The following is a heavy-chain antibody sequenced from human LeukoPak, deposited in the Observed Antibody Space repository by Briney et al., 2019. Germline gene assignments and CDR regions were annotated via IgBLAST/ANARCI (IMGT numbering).Heavy chain of an antibody. CDR2: ISGSGGST. CDR1: GFTFISYA. CDR3: AKDRVVVVAAAFDY. Sequence: GGSLRLSCAASGFTFISYAMSWVRQAPGKGLEWVSAISGSGGSTYYADSVKGRFTISIDNSKNTLYLQMNSLRAEDTAVYYCAKDRVVVVAAAFDYWGQGTLVTVSS. D-gene: IGHD2-15*01. J-gene: IGHJ4*02. V-gene: IGHV3-23*01.